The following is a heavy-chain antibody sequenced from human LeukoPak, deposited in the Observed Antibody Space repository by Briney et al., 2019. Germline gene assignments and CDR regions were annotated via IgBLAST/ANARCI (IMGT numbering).Heavy chain of an antibody. V-gene: IGHV4-59*08. J-gene: IGHJ4*02. Sequence: SETLSLTCTVSSGSISSYYWSWIRQPPGKGLEWIGYIYYSGSTNYNPSLKSRVTISVDTSKNQFSLKLSSVTAADTAVYYCARLTYYYDSSGSPRWYFDYWGQGTLVTVSS. D-gene: IGHD3-22*01. CDR3: ARLTYYYDSSGSPRWYFDY. CDR1: SGSISSYY. CDR2: IYYSGST.